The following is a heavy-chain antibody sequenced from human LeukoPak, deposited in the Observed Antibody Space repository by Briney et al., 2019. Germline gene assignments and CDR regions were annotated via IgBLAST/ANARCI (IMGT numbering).Heavy chain of an antibody. J-gene: IGHJ4*02. V-gene: IGHV3-48*03. Sequence: GGSLRLSCAAAGFTFSSYEMNWVRQAPGKGLEWVSYISSSGSTIYYADSVKGRFTISRDNAKNSLYLQMNSLRAEDTAVYYCARLGYCSGGSCHWGQGTLVTVSS. D-gene: IGHD2-15*01. CDR2: ISSSGSTI. CDR1: GFTFSSYE. CDR3: ARLGYCSGGSCH.